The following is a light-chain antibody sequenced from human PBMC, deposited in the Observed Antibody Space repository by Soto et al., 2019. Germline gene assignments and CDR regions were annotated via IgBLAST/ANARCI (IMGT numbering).Light chain of an antibody. CDR2: GTS. CDR3: QQYKTYPT. V-gene: IGKV1D-16*01. J-gene: IGKJ4*01. Sequence: DIQMTQSPSSLSASVGDRVTITCRASQNIDTSLAWYQQKSDKAPKSLIYGTSFLQSGVPSRFRGSGSGTDFTLTIITLQPEDFATYYCQQYKTYPTFGGGTKVETK. CDR1: QNIDTS.